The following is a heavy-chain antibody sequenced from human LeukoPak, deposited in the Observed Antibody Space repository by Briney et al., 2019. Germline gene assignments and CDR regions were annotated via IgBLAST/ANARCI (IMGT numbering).Heavy chain of an antibody. J-gene: IGHJ4*02. CDR1: GGSISSSSYY. CDR3: ARGRATRYYFDY. V-gene: IGHV4-39*01. D-gene: IGHD5-12*01. Sequence: PSETLSLTCTVSGGSISSSSYYWGWIRQPPGKGLEWIGSIYYSGSTYYNPSLKSRVTISVDTSKNQFDLKLSSVTAADTAVYYCARGRATRYYFDYWGEGTLVTVSS. CDR2: IYYSGST.